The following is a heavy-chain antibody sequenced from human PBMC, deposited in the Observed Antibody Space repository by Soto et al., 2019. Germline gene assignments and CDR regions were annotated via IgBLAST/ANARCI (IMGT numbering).Heavy chain of an antibody. CDR1: GYTFTSYG. V-gene: IGHV1-18*01. D-gene: IGHD2-2*01. CDR3: ARGGLVVVPAAKTDLDP. CDR2: ISANNGNT. J-gene: IGHJ5*02. Sequence: GASVKVSCKASGYTFTSYGISWVRQAPGQGLEWMGWISANNGNTNYAQKFQGRVTMTRDTSISTAYMELSRLRSDDTAVYYCARGGLVVVPAAKTDLDPWGQGTLVTVSS.